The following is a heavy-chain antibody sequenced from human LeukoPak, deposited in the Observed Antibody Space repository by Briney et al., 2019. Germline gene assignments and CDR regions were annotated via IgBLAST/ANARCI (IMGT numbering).Heavy chain of an antibody. D-gene: IGHD2-2*01. CDR3: ARDSQVVPVTPRYYYMDV. Sequence: ASVKVSCKASGYTFTRYYMHWVRQAPGQGLEWMGIFNPSGGSTTYAQKFQGRVTMTRDTSTSTVYMELSSLRSEDTAVYYCARDSQVVPVTPRYYYMDVWAKGTTVTVSS. CDR2: FNPSGGST. CDR1: GYTFTRYY. J-gene: IGHJ6*03. V-gene: IGHV1-46*01.